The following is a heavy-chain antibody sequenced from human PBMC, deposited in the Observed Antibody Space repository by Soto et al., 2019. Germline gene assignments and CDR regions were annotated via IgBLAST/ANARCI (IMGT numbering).Heavy chain of an antibody. V-gene: IGHV1-58*01. CDR1: GFTFTSSA. Sequence: SVKVSCKASGFTFTSSAVQWVRQARGQRLEWIGWIVVGSGNTNYAQKFQERVTITRDMSTSTAYMELSSLRSEDTAVYYCAAKSVRGYSGYGPGAFDIWGRGTMVTVSS. CDR3: AAKSVRGYSGYGPGAFDI. CDR2: IVVGSGNT. D-gene: IGHD5-12*01. J-gene: IGHJ3*02.